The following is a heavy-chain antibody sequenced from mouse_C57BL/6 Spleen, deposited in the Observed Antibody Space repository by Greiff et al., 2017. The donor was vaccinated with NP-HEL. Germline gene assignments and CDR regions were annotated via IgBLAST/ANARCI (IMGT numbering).Heavy chain of an antibody. CDR3: ASCYYGGFAY. Sequence: VQLQQSGPELVKPGASVKIPCKASGYTFTDYNMDWVKQSHGKSLEWIGDINPNNGGTIYNQKFKGKATLTVDKSSSTAYMELRSLTSEDTAVYYCASCYYGGFAYWGQGTLVTVSA. CDR2: INPNNGGT. V-gene: IGHV1-18*01. D-gene: IGHD1-2*01. CDR1: GYTFTDYN. J-gene: IGHJ3*01.